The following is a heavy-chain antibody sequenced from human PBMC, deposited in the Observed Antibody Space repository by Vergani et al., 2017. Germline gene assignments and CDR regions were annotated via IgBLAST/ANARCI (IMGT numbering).Heavy chain of an antibody. Sequence: EVHLVESGGGVVRPGGSLRLSCAASGFTFDDYGMSWVRQAPGKGLEWVSGINWNGDSIGYADSVKGRFTISRDNAKNSLYLQMNSLRAEDTALYHCAKTYSSSSYYYYYMDVWGKGTTVTDSS. CDR2: INWNGDSI. V-gene: IGHV3-20*01. CDR3: AKTYSSSSYYYYYMDV. J-gene: IGHJ6*03. CDR1: GFTFDDYG. D-gene: IGHD6-6*01.